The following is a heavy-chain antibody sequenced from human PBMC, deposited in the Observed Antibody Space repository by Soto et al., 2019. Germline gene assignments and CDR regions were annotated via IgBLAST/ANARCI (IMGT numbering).Heavy chain of an antibody. V-gene: IGHV3-23*01. CDR2: ITGSGGRT. J-gene: IGHJ3*02. D-gene: IGHD2-15*01. CDR1: GFPFSSYA. CDR3: ARPDCSGDTCYSAAFDI. Sequence: RLSCTASGFPFSSYAMTWVRQAPGKGLEWVSGITGSGGRTYYADSVKGRFTISRDNSKNTLYLQMNSLRAEDTAVYYCARPDCSGDTCYSAAFDIWGQGTMVTVSS.